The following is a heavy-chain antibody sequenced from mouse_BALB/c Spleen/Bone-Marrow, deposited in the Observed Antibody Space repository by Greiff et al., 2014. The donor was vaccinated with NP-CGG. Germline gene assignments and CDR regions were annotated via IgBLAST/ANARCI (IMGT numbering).Heavy chain of an antibody. CDR3: NARGDYDFDYFDY. D-gene: IGHD2-4*01. J-gene: IGHJ2*01. V-gene: IGHV14-4*02. Sequence: VQLQQFGAELVRSGASVKLSCTASGFNIKDYYMHWVKQRPEQGLEWIGWIDPENGDTEYAPKFQGKATMTADTSSNTAYLQLSSLTSEDTAVYYCNARGDYDFDYFDYWGQGTTLTVSS. CDR2: IDPENGDT. CDR1: GFNIKDYY.